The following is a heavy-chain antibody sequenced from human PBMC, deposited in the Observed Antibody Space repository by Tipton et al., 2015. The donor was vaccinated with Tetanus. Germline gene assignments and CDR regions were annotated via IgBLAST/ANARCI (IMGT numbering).Heavy chain of an antibody. CDR3: ARANNDIPKKGPFDS. CDR2: VYYNGNN. Sequence: TLSLTCTVSGGSISGSYWNWIRQPPGKGLEWIGYVYYNGNNHYNPALKSRVTISFGTSKNQFSLNLESVTPADTAVYYCARANNDIPKKGPFDSWGQGTLVIVSS. D-gene: IGHD1-1*01. J-gene: IGHJ4*02. CDR1: GGSISGSY. V-gene: IGHV4-59*01.